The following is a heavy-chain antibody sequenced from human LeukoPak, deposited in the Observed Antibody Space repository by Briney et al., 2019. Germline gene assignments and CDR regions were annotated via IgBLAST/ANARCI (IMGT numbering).Heavy chain of an antibody. Sequence: ASVKVSCKASGYTFTSYYMHWVRQAPGQGLERMGWINPNSGGTNYAQKFQGRVTMTRDTSISTAYMELSRLRSDDTAVYYCARLVGKGYYFDYWGQGTLVTVSS. D-gene: IGHD1-26*01. CDR2: INPNSGGT. CDR3: ARLVGKGYYFDY. V-gene: IGHV1-2*02. CDR1: GYTFTSYY. J-gene: IGHJ4*02.